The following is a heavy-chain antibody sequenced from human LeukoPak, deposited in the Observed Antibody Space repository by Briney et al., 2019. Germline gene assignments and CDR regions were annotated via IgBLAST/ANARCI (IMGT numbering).Heavy chain of an antibody. CDR2: ISSGSSYI. CDR1: GFTFSSYS. CDR3: ASAGDYYYYYYMDV. J-gene: IGHJ6*03. D-gene: IGHD3-10*01. V-gene: IGHV3-21*01. Sequence: SGGSLRLSCAASGFTFSSYSMNWVRQAPGKGLEWVSSISSGSSYIYYADSVKGRFTISRDNAKNSLYLQMNSLRAEDTAVYYCASAGDYYYYYYMDVWGKGTTVTVSS.